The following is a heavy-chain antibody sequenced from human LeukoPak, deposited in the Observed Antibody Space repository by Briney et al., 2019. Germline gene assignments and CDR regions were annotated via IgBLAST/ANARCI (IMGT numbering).Heavy chain of an antibody. Sequence: PSETLSLTCTVSGGSISSYYWSWIRQPPGKGLEWVGYIYYSGSTNYNPSLKSRVTISVDTSKNQFSLKLSSVTAADTAVYYCARHRYYYDSSGFDYWGQGTLVTVSS. CDR3: ARHRYYYDSSGFDY. CDR1: GGSISSYY. D-gene: IGHD3-22*01. CDR2: IYYSGST. V-gene: IGHV4-59*08. J-gene: IGHJ4*02.